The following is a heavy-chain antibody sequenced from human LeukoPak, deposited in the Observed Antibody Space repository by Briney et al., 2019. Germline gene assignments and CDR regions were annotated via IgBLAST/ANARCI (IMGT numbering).Heavy chain of an antibody. Sequence: SETLSLTCAVYGGSFSGYYWSWIRQPPGKGLEWIGEINHSGSTNYNPSLKSRVTISVDTSKNQFSLKLSSVTAADTAVYYCARDSGSSSLALTAWGQGTLVIVSS. J-gene: IGHJ5*02. CDR1: GGSFSGYY. CDR2: INHSGST. V-gene: IGHV4-34*01. CDR3: ARDSGSSSLALTA. D-gene: IGHD1-26*01.